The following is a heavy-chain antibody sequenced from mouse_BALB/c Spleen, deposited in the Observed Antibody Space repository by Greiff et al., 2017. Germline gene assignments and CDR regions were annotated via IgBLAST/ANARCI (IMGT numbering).Heavy chain of an antibody. CDR1: GYTFSSYW. CDR3: AREGTARAPDY. CDR2: ILPGSGST. V-gene: IGHV1-9*01. Sequence: VKVVESGAELMKPGASVKISCKATGYTFSSYWIEWVKQRPGHGLEWIGEILPGSGSTNYNEKFKGKATFTADTSSNTAYMQLSSLTSEDSAVYYCAREGTARAPDYWGQGTTLTVSS. D-gene: IGHD3-2*01. J-gene: IGHJ2*01.